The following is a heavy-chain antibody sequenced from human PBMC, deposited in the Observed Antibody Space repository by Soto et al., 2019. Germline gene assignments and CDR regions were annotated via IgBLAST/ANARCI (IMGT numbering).Heavy chain of an antibody. CDR3: ARATYSNAWYRFDL. V-gene: IGHV3-21*01. CDR1: GFTFSSYS. CDR2: ISSSSSYI. Sequence: GGSLRLSCAASGFTFSSYSMNWVRQAPGKGLEWVSSISSSSSYIYYADSVKGRFTISRDNAKNSLYLQMNSLRAEDTAVYYCARATYSNAWYRFDLWGQGTLVTAPQ. J-gene: IGHJ4*02. D-gene: IGHD4-4*01.